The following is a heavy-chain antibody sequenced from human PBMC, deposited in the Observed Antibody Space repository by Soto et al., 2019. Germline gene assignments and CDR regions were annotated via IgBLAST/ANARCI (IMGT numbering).Heavy chain of an antibody. CDR3: AKDYGDGYNSLDY. CDR2: ISWDGGST. J-gene: IGHJ4*02. CDR1: GVTCDDYT. D-gene: IGHD5-12*01. V-gene: IGHV3-43*01. Sequence: LRLSCGAAGVTCDDYTMHRVSQAPGKGLEWVSLISWDGGSTYYADSVKGRFTISRDNSKNSLYLQMNSLRTEDTALYYCAKDYGDGYNSLDYWGQGTLVTVS.